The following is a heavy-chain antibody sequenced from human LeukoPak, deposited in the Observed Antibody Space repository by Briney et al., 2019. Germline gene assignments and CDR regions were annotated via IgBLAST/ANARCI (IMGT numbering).Heavy chain of an antibody. CDR3: ARGPLGELSFSWFDP. Sequence: PGGSLRLSCAASGFTFSSYWMHWVRQAPGKGLVWVSRISSDGTDIRYADSVKGRFTISRDNAKNTVDLQMNTLRAEDTAVYYCARGPLGELSFSWFDPWGQGTLVTVSS. V-gene: IGHV3-74*01. CDR2: ISSDGTDI. CDR1: GFTFSSYW. D-gene: IGHD3-16*02. J-gene: IGHJ5*02.